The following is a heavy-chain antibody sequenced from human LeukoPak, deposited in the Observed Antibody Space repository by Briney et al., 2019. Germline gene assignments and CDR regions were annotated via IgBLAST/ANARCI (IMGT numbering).Heavy chain of an antibody. CDR3: ARDLTYSYDSSVHSY. CDR1: GFTFSSYS. V-gene: IGHV3-21*01. J-gene: IGHJ4*02. D-gene: IGHD3-22*01. CDR2: ISSSSSYI. Sequence: GGSLRLSCAASGFTFSSYSMNWVRQAPGKGLEWVSSISSSSSYIYYADSVKGRFTISRDNAKNSLYLQMNSLRAEDTAVYYCARDLTYSYDSSVHSYWGQGTLVTVSS.